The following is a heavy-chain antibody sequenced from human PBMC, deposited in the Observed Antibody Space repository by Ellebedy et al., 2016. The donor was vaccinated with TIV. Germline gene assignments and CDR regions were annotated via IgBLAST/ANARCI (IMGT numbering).Heavy chain of an antibody. Sequence: MPSETLSLTCTVSGGSINRGGYYWSWIRHHPGKGLEWIEYIYYSGSTSYNPSLKSRVTISVETSKNQFSLKLSSVTAADTAVDYCARADSRTCYNYYYYGMDVWGQGTTVTVSS. CDR2: IYYSGST. V-gene: IGHV4-31*03. J-gene: IGHJ6*02. CDR3: ARADSRTCYNYYYYGMDV. D-gene: IGHD6-13*01. CDR1: GGSINRGGYY.